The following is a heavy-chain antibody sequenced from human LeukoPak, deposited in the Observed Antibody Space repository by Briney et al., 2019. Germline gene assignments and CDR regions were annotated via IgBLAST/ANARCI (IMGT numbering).Heavy chain of an antibody. Sequence: GESLKTSCKGSGYSFTNYWIGWVRQMPGKGLEWMGIIYPGDSATRYSPSFQGQVTISADKSISTAYLQWSSLKASDTAMYYCARLGRYDNSGYYYAYWGQGIRVTVSS. V-gene: IGHV5-51*01. CDR3: ARLGRYDNSGYYYAY. CDR2: IYPGDSAT. CDR1: GYSFTNYW. D-gene: IGHD3-22*01. J-gene: IGHJ4*02.